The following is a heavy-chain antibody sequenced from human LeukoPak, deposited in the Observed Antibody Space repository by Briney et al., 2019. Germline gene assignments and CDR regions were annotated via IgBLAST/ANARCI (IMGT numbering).Heavy chain of an antibody. J-gene: IGHJ4*02. V-gene: IGHV3-9*01. CDR1: GFTFDDYA. CDR3: AKTKLAAAGRAVDY. Sequence: PGGSLRLSCAASGFTFDDYAMHWVRQAPGKGLEWVSGISWNSGSIGYADSVKGRFTISRDNSKNTLYLQMNSLRAEDTAVYYCAKTKLAAAGRAVDYWGQGTLVTVSS. CDR2: ISWNSGSI. D-gene: IGHD6-13*01.